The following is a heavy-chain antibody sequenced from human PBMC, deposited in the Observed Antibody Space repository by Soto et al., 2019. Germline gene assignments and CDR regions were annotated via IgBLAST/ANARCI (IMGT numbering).Heavy chain of an antibody. CDR2: ISAYNGNT. Sequence: ASVKVSCKASGYTFTSYGISWVRQAPGQGLEWMGWISAYNGNTNYAQKFQGRVTMTRDTSTSTVYMELSSLRSEDTAVYYCARAIPFGVVIGDYWGQGTLVTVSS. CDR1: GYTFTSYG. J-gene: IGHJ4*02. CDR3: ARAIPFGVVIGDY. D-gene: IGHD3-3*01. V-gene: IGHV1-18*01.